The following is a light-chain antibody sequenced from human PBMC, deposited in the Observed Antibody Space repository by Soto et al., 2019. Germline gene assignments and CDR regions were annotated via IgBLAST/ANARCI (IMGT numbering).Light chain of an antibody. CDR2: GAS. J-gene: IGKJ4*01. CDR3: QQYGSSPLT. CDR1: QSVSSSY. Sequence: EIVLTQSPGTLSLSPGERATLSCRVSQSVSSSYLAWYQKPGQAPRLLISGASTRATGIPDRFSGSGSGTDFTLTISRLEPEDFAVYYCQQYGSSPLTFGGGTKVEIK. V-gene: IGKV3-20*01.